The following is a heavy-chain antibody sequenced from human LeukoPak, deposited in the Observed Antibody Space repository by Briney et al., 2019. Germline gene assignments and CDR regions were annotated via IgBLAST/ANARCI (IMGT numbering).Heavy chain of an antibody. CDR3: AKDGIGYSSSWYYFDY. D-gene: IGHD6-13*01. V-gene: IGHV3-30*02. CDR1: GFTFSSYG. Sequence: GGSLRLSCAASGFTFSSYGMHWVRQAPGKGLEWVAFIRYDGSNKYYADSVKGRFTISRDNSKNTPYLQMNSLRAEDTAVYYCAKDGIGYSSSWYYFDYWGQGTLVTVSS. CDR2: IRYDGSNK. J-gene: IGHJ4*02.